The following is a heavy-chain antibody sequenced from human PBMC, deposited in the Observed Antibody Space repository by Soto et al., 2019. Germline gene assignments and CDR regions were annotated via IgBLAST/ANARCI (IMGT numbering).Heavy chain of an antibody. CDR1: GGSISSGGYY. CDR2: IYYSGST. Sequence: QVQLQESGPGLVKPSQTLSLTCTVSGGSISSGGYYWSWIRQHPGKGLEWIGYIYYSGSTYYNPSLKSRVTISVDTSKNQFSLKLSSVTAADTAVYCCAREGAAKTYYYYGMDVWGQGTTVTVSS. V-gene: IGHV4-31*03. J-gene: IGHJ6*02. CDR3: AREGAAKTYYYYGMDV. D-gene: IGHD6-13*01.